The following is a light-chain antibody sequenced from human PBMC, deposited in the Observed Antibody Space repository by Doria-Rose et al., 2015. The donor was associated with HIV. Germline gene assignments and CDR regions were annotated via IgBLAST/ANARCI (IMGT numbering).Light chain of an antibody. CDR2: GTS. CDR1: QSVRSSY. J-gene: IGKJ2*01. Sequence: TQSPGTLSLSPGDRATLSCRASQSVRSSYLAWYQQKPGKAHRLLIYGTSSRATGIPDRFSGSGSGTDFTLTISRLEPEDFAVYYCQQYRSSPRTFGQGTKLEIK. V-gene: IGKV3-20*01. CDR3: QQYRSSPRT.